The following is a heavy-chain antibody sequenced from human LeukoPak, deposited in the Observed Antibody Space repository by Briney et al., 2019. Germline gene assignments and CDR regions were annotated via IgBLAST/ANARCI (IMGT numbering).Heavy chain of an antibody. J-gene: IGHJ4*02. Sequence: PGGSLRLSCAASGFTFSDYYMSWIRQAPGKGLEWVSSISSSSSYIYYADSVKGRFTISRDNAKNSLYLQMNSLRAEDTAVYYCARDLEGVDSSSWHPTAYWGQGTLVTVSS. CDR2: ISSSSSYI. D-gene: IGHD6-13*01. V-gene: IGHV3-11*06. CDR3: ARDLEGVDSSSWHPTAY. CDR1: GFTFSDYY.